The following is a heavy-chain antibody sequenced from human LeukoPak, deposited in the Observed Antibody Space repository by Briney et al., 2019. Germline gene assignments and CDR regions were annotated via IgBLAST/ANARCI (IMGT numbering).Heavy chain of an antibody. V-gene: IGHV3-15*01. CDR2: IKSKTDGGTT. CDR3: AKGLTSEYYPYFDN. D-gene: IGHD3-9*01. J-gene: IGHJ4*02. CDR1: GFTFSNAW. Sequence: PGGSLRLSCAASGFTFSNAWMSWVRQAPGKGLEWVGRIKSKTDGGTTDYAAPVKGRFTISRDDSKNTLYLQMNSLRAEDTAVYYCAKGLTSEYYPYFDNWGQGTLVTVSS.